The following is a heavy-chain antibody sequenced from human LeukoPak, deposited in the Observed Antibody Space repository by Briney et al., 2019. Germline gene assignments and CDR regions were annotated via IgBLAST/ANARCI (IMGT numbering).Heavy chain of an antibody. Sequence: ASVKVSCKASHYDFTRFGISWVRQAPGQGLEWMEWISTNTGNTIYGQKFQGRVTMTRDTSTSTAYMELRSLMSDDTAMYFCARDPQNNYYDKSGFDYWGQGSLVTVSS. J-gene: IGHJ4*02. CDR2: ISTNTGNT. CDR3: ARDPQNNYYDKSGFDY. CDR1: HYDFTRFG. D-gene: IGHD3-22*01. V-gene: IGHV1-18*01.